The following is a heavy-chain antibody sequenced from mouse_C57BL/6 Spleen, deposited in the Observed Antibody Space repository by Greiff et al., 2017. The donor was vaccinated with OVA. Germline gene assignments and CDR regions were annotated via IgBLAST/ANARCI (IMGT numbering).Heavy chain of an antibody. V-gene: IGHV1-53*01. CDR1: GYTFTSYW. D-gene: IGHD1-1*01. J-gene: IGHJ1*03. Sequence: QVQLQQPGTELVKPGASVKLSCKASGYTFTSYWMHWVKQRPGQGLEWIGNINPSNGGTNYNEKFKSKATLTVAKSSSTAYMPLSSLTSEDSAVYYCARKGNYYGSSYVPNRYYEVWGTGTTVTVAS. CDR2: INPSNGGT. CDR3: ARKGNYYGSSYVPNRYYEV.